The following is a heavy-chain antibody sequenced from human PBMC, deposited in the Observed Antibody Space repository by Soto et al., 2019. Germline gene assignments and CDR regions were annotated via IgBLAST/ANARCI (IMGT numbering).Heavy chain of an antibody. CDR2: IYPGDSDT. CDR1: GYSFTSYW. V-gene: IGHV5-51*01. D-gene: IGHD5-18*01. Sequence: GESLKISCKGSGYSFTSYWIGWVRQMPGKGLEWMGIIYPGDSDTRYSPSFQGQVTNSADKSISTAYLQWSSLKASDTAMYYCARQGRDGNTAMVYFDYWGQGTLVTVSS. J-gene: IGHJ4*02. CDR3: ARQGRDGNTAMVYFDY.